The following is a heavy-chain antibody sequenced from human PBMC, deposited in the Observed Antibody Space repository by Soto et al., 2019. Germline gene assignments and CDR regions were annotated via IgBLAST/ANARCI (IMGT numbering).Heavy chain of an antibody. CDR3: ARSVFP. CDR1: GGSISSGGYC. CDR2: IFYIGST. V-gene: IGHV4-31*03. Sequence: SETLSLTCTVSGGSISSGGYCWNWIRQHPGKGLEWIGYIFYIGSTYYNPSLKSRVTISVDTSKNQFSLKLNSVTAADTAVYYCARSVFPWGQGTLVTVSS. J-gene: IGHJ5*02.